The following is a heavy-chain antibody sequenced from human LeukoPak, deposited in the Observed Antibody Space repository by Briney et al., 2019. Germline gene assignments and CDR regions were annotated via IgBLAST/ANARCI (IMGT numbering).Heavy chain of an antibody. CDR1: GVSFSGYY. J-gene: IGHJ4*02. Sequence: SETLSLTCAVYGVSFSGYYWSWIRQPPGKGLEWIGYIYYSGSTNYNPSLKSRVTISVDTSKNQFSLKLSSVTAADTAVYYCARGGSSSGRIDYWGQGTLVTVSS. D-gene: IGHD6-6*01. CDR2: IYYSGST. CDR3: ARGGSSSGRIDY. V-gene: IGHV4-59*01.